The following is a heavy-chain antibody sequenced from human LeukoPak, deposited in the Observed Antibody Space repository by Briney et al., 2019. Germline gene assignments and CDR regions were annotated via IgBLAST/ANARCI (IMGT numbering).Heavy chain of an antibody. Sequence: GRSLRLSCAASGFTFSSYGMHWVRQAPGKGLEWVAVISYDGSKKYYADSVKGRFTISRDNSKNTLYLQMNSLRAEDTAVYYCARGVSDIVLMGYMDVWGKGTTVTVSS. V-gene: IGHV3-30*03. CDR3: ARGVSDIVLMGYMDV. CDR2: ISYDGSKK. CDR1: GFTFSSYG. D-gene: IGHD2-8*01. J-gene: IGHJ6*03.